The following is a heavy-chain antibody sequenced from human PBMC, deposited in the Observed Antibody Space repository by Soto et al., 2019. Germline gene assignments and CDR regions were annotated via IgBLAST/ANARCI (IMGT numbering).Heavy chain of an antibody. CDR1: GYTFTGYY. D-gene: IGHD2-15*01. CDR2: INPNSGGT. J-gene: IGHJ1*01. Sequence: QVQLVQSGAEVKKPGASVKVSCKASGYTFTGYYMHWVRQAPGQGLEWMGWINPNSGGTNYAQKFQGWVTITSDTSISAAYMRLSRLRSDDTAVYYCARDEVGVYGILTRGGGGSCPLTGWGQGNLVTVSS. V-gene: IGHV1-2*04. CDR3: ARDEVGVYGILTRGGGGSCPLTG.